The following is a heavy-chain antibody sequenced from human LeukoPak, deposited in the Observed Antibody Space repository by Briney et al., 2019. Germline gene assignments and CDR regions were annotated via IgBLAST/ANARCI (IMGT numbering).Heavy chain of an antibody. CDR2: IYYSGST. Sequence: PSETLSLTCTVSGRSISSSSYYWGWIRQPPGKGLEWIGSIYYSGSTYYNPSLKSRVTISVDTSKNQFSLKLSSVTAADTAVYYCARLLYDGDYLWGQGTLVTVSS. J-gene: IGHJ5*02. V-gene: IGHV4-39*01. D-gene: IGHD4-17*01. CDR3: ARLLYDGDYL. CDR1: GRSISSSSYY.